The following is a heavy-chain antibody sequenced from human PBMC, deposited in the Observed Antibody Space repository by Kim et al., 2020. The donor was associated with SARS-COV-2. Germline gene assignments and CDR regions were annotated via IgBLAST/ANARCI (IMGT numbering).Heavy chain of an antibody. J-gene: IGHJ3*01. Sequence: SVKVSCKASGGTFSSYAISWVRQAPGQGLEWMGGIIPIFGTANYAQKFQGRVTITADESTSTAYMELSSLRSEDTAVYYCARDGSVGDSSGYLSWGQGTMVTVSS. CDR2: IIPIFGTA. CDR3: ARDGSVGDSSGYLS. D-gene: IGHD3-22*01. CDR1: GGTFSSYA. V-gene: IGHV1-69*13.